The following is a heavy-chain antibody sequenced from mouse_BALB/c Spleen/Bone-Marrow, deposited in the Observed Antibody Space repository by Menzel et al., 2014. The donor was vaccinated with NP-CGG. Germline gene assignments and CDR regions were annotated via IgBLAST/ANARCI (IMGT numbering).Heavy chain of an antibody. V-gene: IGHV5-12*02. CDR2: ISNSGGSST. CDR1: GFTFSDYY. CDR3: ASPGTY. D-gene: IGHD4-1*01. J-gene: IGHJ3*01. Sequence: DVMLVESGGGLVQPGGSLKLSCATSGFTFSDYYVYWVRQTPEKRLEWVAYISNSGGSSTYYPDTVKGRFTISRDNAKNTLYLQMSRLKSEDTAMYYCASPGTYWGQGTLVTVSA.